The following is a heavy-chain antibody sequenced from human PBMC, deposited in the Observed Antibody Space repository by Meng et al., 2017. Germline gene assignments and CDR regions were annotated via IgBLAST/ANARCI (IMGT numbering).Heavy chain of an antibody. Sequence: ASVKVSCKASGYTFTSYDINWVRQATGQGLEWMGWMNPNSGNTGYAQKFQGRVTITRNTSISTAYMELSSLRSEDTAVYYCARDLDFWSGYPSDFDYWGQGTLVTVSS. V-gene: IGHV1-8*03. CDR1: GYTFTSYD. CDR3: ARDLDFWSGYPSDFDY. J-gene: IGHJ4*02. D-gene: IGHD3-3*01. CDR2: MNPNSGNT.